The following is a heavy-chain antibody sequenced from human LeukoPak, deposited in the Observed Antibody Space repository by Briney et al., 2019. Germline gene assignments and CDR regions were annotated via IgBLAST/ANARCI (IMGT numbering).Heavy chain of an antibody. Sequence: GASVKVSCKASGYTFTYHAVHWVRQAPGQRLEWMGWINVGNGNTKYSQKFQGRVTITRDTSASTAYMELSSLRSEDTAVYYCARESCSGSYIIHDYWGQGTLVTVSS. V-gene: IGHV1-3*01. J-gene: IGHJ4*02. CDR3: ARESCSGSYIIHDY. CDR2: INVGNGNT. D-gene: IGHD1-26*01. CDR1: GYTFTYHA.